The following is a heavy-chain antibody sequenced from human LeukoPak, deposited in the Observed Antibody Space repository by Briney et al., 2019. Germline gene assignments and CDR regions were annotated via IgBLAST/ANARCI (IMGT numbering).Heavy chain of an antibody. D-gene: IGHD2-15*01. V-gene: IGHV1-69*13. CDR1: GGTFSSYA. CDR2: IIPIFGTA. J-gene: IGHJ1*01. CDR3: ASQLNSVVAAFEYFQH. Sequence: SVKVSCKASGGTFSSYAISWVRQAPGQGLEWMGGIIPIFGTANYAQKFQGRVTITADESTSTAYMELSSLRSEDTVVYYCASQLNSVVAAFEYFQHWGQGTLVTVSS.